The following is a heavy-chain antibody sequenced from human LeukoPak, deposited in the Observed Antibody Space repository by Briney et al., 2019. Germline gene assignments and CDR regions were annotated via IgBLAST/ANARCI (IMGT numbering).Heavy chain of an antibody. V-gene: IGHV3-30*03. CDR2: ISYDGSNK. Sequence: PGRSLRLSCAASEFTFSSYGMHWVRQAPGKGLEWVAVISYDGSNKYYADSVKGRFTISRDNSKNTLYLELHSLRTEDTAVYYCARARRSGGITMIRGVKDRGWFDPWGQGTLVTVSS. CDR1: EFTFSSYG. CDR3: ARARRSGGITMIRGVKDRGWFDP. J-gene: IGHJ5*02. D-gene: IGHD3-10*01.